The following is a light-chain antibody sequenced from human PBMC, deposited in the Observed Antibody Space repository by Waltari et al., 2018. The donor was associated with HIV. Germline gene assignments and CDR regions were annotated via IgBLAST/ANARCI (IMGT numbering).Light chain of an antibody. CDR2: DVT. CDR1: SSDVGGYHY. J-gene: IGLJ2*01. V-gene: IGLV2-14*01. CDR3: TSFRPTSAPVV. Sequence: QPALTQPAAVSGSPGQSITIPCTGTSSDVGGYHYVSWFLQRPGQAPKLMIYDVTHRPSGVSNRFSGSKSANTASLTISGLQVEDEGDYYCTSFRPTSAPVVFGGGTKLTVL.